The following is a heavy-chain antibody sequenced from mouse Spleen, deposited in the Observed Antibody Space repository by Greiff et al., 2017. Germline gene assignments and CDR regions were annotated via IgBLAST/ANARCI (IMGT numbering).Heavy chain of an antibody. CDR3: ASFDGYYSYYFDY. J-gene: IGHJ2*01. V-gene: IGHV14-3*01. CDR1: GFNIKNTY. D-gene: IGHD2-3*01. Sequence: VQLKESVAELVRPGASVKLSCTASGFNIKNTYMHWVKQRPEQGLEWIGRIDPANGNTKYAPKFQGKATITADTSSNTAYLQLSSLTSEDTAIYYCASFDGYYSYYFDYWGQGTTLTVSS. CDR2: IDPANGNT.